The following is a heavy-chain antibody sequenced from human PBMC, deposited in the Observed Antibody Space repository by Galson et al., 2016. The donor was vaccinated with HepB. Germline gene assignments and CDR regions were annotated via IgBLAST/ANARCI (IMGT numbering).Heavy chain of an antibody. V-gene: IGHV3-74*01. CDR1: GFTFSTYW. CDR2: VNTDGSGA. CDR3: ARDNWDDAGCSVDH. J-gene: IGHJ4*02. D-gene: IGHD1-20*01. Sequence: SLRLSCAASGFTFSTYWMHWVRQAPGKGLVWLSRVNTDGSGADYADSVKGRFTISRDNSKNTLYLEMNSPRAEDTAVYYCARDNWDDAGCSVDHWGQGTLVTDSS.